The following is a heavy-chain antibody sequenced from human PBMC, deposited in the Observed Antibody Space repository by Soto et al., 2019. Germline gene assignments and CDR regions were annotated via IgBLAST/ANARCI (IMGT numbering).Heavy chain of an antibody. D-gene: IGHD3-10*01. CDR1: GFTFSNYI. Sequence: EVQLLESGGGLVKPGGSLRLSCAASGFTFSNYIMNWVRQPPGQGLDWVASISGSSTYVYYADSLKGRIAISRDNAKNSLSLELNTLRVEDTAVYYCSRGGGYYYGSGTDAFDVWGQGTLVTLSS. V-gene: IGHV3-21*01. J-gene: IGHJ3*01. CDR2: ISGSSTYV. CDR3: SRGGGYYYGSGTDAFDV.